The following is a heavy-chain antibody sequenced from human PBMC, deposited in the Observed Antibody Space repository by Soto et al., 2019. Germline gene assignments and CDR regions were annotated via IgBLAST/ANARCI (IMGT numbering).Heavy chain of an antibody. CDR3: ARDFRTYSHGVDV. D-gene: IGHD4-4*01. CDR1: GYPCTGPY. Sequence: XSVKVYGQASGYPCTGPYVGWGRQAPGQGLGWMGWINPSSGGTEFAEKFQGRVTVTRDTSIRTVFLELNSLTSDDTGVYFCARDFRTYSHGVDVSGQGTALTVSS. CDR2: INPSSGGT. J-gene: IGHJ6*02. V-gene: IGHV1-2*02.